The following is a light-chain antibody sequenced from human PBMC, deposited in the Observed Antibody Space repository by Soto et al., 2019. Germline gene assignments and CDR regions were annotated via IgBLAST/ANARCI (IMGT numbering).Light chain of an antibody. Sequence: EIVMTQSPAAQSAFSGGRRTLSRRASQSISDTLAWYQQKTGQAPRLLIYGASTRAPGFPARFSGSGSGTDFTLTISSLQSEDFAVYDCQQRSNWPPVVGQGTRLEIK. J-gene: IGKJ5*01. CDR3: QQRSNWPPV. CDR1: QSISDT. CDR2: GAS. V-gene: IGKV3-15*01.